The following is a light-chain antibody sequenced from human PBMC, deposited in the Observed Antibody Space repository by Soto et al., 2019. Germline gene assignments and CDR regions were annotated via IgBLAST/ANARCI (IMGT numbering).Light chain of an antibody. V-gene: IGKV1-27*01. CDR3: QKHNGAPLT. CDR1: QGIGNY. J-gene: IGKJ4*01. CDR2: TSS. Sequence: DIQMTQSPSSLSASVGDRVTITCRASQGIGNYLSWYQQKPGKVPKLLIYTSSTLQSGVPSRFSGSGSRTDFTLTISSLQPEDVATYYCQKHNGAPLTFGGGTKVEIK.